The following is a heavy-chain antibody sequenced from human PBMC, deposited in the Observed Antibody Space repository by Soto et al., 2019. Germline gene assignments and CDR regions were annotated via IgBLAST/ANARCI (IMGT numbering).Heavy chain of an antibody. D-gene: IGHD3-22*01. CDR2: ISGSGGST. Sequence: EVQLLESGGGLVQPGGSLRLSCAASGFTFSSYAMSWVRQAPGKGLEWVSAISGSGGSTYYADSVKGRFTISRDNSKISLYLQMHSLRADDTAVYYCAKDHYDSSVYRSYWYCELWVRGTLVTVSS. V-gene: IGHV3-23*01. J-gene: IGHJ2*01. CDR3: AKDHYDSSVYRSYWYCEL. CDR1: GFTFSSYA.